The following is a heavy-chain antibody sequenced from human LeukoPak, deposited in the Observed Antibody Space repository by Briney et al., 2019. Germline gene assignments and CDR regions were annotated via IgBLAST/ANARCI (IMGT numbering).Heavy chain of an antibody. J-gene: IGHJ4*02. CDR1: GFTFTNYY. Sequence: ASVKVSCKASGFTFTNYYIHWVRQAPGQGREWMGIIYPSGGSTSYAQKFQGRVAMTRDTPTSTVYMELRSLRSEDTAVYYCARERVERATIGGEGLGYWGEGTLVTVSS. V-gene: IGHV1-46*01. D-gene: IGHD5-24*01. CDR2: IYPSGGST. CDR3: ARERVERATIGGEGLGY.